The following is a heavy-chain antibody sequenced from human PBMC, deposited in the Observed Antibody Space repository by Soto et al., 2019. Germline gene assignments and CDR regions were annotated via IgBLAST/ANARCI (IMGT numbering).Heavy chain of an antibody. CDR2: NSDGSTT. J-gene: IGHJ4*02. CDR1: GFTFSSYW. CDR3: ARVDYGAYYFDY. V-gene: IGHV3-74*01. D-gene: IGHD4-17*01. Sequence: EVQLVESGGGLVQPGGSLRLSCAASGFTFSSYWMHWVRQAPGKGLVWVSRNSDGSTTSYADSVKGRFTISRDNAKNTLYLQMNSLRAEDTAVYYGARVDYGAYYFDYWGQGTLVTVSS.